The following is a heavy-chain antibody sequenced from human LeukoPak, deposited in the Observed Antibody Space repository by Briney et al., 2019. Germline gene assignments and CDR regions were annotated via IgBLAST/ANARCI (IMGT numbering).Heavy chain of an antibody. Sequence: SVKVSCTASGGTFSSYAISWVRQAPGQGLEWMGRIIPILGIANYAQKFQGRVTITADKSTSTAYMELSSLRSEDTAVYYCARDENYYDSSGYYYGEFDYWGQGTLVTVSS. CDR2: IIPILGIA. CDR1: GGTFSSYA. J-gene: IGHJ4*02. V-gene: IGHV1-69*04. CDR3: ARDENYYDSSGYYYGEFDY. D-gene: IGHD3-22*01.